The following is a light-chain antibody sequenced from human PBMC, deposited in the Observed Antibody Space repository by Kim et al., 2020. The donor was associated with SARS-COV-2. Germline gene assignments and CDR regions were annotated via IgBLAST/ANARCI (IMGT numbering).Light chain of an antibody. V-gene: IGKV1-27*01. CDR2: AAS. Sequence: ETEGDRVTIPCRANQNISNYLAWFQLKPGKAPKLLIYAASALQPGVPSRFSGSGSGTDFTLTVTSLQPEDVATYYCQKCDSAPWTFGQGTKVDIK. CDR3: QKCDSAPWT. J-gene: IGKJ1*01. CDR1: QNISNY.